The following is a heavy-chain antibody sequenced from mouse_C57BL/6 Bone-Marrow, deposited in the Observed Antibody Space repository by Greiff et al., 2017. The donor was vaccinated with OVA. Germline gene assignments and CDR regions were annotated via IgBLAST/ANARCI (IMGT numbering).Heavy chain of an antibody. V-gene: IGHV10-3*01. J-gene: IGHJ2*01. CDR3: VRDGYYGSSPYFDY. CDR2: IRSKSSNYAT. D-gene: IGHD1-1*01. CDR1: GFTFNTYA. Sequence: EVKVIESGGGLVQPKGSLKLSCAASGFTFNTYAMHWVRQAPGKGLEWVARIRSKSSNYATYYADSVKDRFTISRDDSQSMLYLQMNNLKTEDTAMYYCVRDGYYGSSPYFDYWGQGTTLTVSS.